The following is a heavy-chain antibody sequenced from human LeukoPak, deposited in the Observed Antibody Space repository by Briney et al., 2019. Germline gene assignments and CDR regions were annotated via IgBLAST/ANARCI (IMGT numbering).Heavy chain of an antibody. Sequence: PGGSLRLSCAASGLTFSSSWMTWVRQTPGKGLEWVANIKEDGSEKYYVDSVKGRFTISRDNAKNSLYLQMNSLRAEDTALYYCATDVGADWGQGPLVIVSS. V-gene: IGHV3-7*01. CDR1: GLTFSSSW. CDR3: ATDVGAD. CDR2: IKEDGSEK. J-gene: IGHJ4*02.